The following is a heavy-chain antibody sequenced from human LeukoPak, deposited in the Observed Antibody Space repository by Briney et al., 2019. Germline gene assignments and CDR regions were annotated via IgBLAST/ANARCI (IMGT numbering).Heavy chain of an antibody. CDR1: GGSFSGYY. D-gene: IGHD3-10*01. J-gene: IGHJ5*02. CDR2: INHSGST. V-gene: IGHV4-34*01. Sequence: SETLSLTCAVYGGSFSGYYWSWIRQPPGKGLEWIGEINHSGSTNYNPSLKSRVTISVDTSKNQFSLKLSSVTAADTAVYYCASEGDYGSGSYRNWFDPWGQGTLVTVSS. CDR3: ASEGDYGSGSYRNWFDP.